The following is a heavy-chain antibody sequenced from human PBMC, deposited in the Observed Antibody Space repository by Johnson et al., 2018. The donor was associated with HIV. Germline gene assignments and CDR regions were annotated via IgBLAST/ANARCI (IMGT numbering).Heavy chain of an antibody. CDR3: AGGGVRMKVVDLRGGGFDY. D-gene: IGHD3-22*01. CDR1: GLNFSDYS. Sequence: QMLLVESGGGVVQPGTSMRLSCVVSGLNFSDYSMHWVRQTPGKGLEGVAVISFDGTTKYYADSVKGRFTISRDNSNNTLYLQMNSLRVEDTALYLCAGGGVRMKVVDLRGGGFDYWGQGTKVTVSS. J-gene: IGHJ3*01. CDR2: ISFDGTTK. V-gene: IGHV3-30*04.